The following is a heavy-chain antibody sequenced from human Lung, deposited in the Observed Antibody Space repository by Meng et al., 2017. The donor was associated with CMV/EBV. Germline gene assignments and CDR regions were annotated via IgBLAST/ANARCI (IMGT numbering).Heavy chain of an antibody. Sequence: SXTLSLXCALSSGSISSGHWWSWVRQPPLKGLEWIGEVYHSGSTNYNPSLKSRVTISLDKSKNHFSLKLTSVTAADTAVYYCARATIAAATMNWFDSLGQGXLVTVSS. CDR3: ARATIAAATMNWFDS. V-gene: IGHV4-4*02. D-gene: IGHD6-25*01. J-gene: IGHJ5*01. CDR1: SGSISSGHW. CDR2: VYHSGST.